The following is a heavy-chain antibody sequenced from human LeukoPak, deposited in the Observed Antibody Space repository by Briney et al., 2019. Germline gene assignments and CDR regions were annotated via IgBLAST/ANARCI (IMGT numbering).Heavy chain of an antibody. CDR1: GFTFSSYA. J-gene: IGHJ6*02. V-gene: IGHV3-30*04. CDR3: ARAKSTHYCDSSPRGMDV. CDR2: ISYDGSNK. Sequence: GGSLRLSCAASGFTFSSYAMHWVRQAPGKGLEWVAVISYDGSNKYYADSVKGRFTISRDNSNNTLYLQMNSLRAEDTAVYCCARAKSTHYCDSSPRGMDVWGQGTTVTVSS. D-gene: IGHD3-22*01.